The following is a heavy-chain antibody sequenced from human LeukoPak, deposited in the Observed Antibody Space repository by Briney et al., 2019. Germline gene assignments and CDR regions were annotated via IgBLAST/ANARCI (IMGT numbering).Heavy chain of an antibody. V-gene: IGHV1-2*02. Sequence: ASVKVSCKASGYTFTGYYMHWVRQAPGQGLEWMGWINPNSGGTNYAQKFQGRVTMTRDTSISTAYMELSRLRSDDTAVYYCARQPGRWLHQNYFDYWGQGTLVTVSS. J-gene: IGHJ4*02. CDR2: INPNSGGT. CDR1: GYTFTGYY. CDR3: ARQPGRWLHQNYFDY. D-gene: IGHD5-24*01.